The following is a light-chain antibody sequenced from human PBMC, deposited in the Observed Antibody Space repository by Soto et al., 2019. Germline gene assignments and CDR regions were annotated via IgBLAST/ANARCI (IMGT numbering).Light chain of an antibody. CDR2: GAS. CDR1: QSVGSN. J-gene: IGKJ2*01. V-gene: IGKV3-15*01. CDR3: QQYNGGPPRT. Sequence: EIVMAQSPATLSVSPGERATLSCRASQSVGSNLAWYQQKRGLAPRLLIYGASTRATGVPARFSGSGSGTEFTLTISSLQAEDFAVYYCQQYNGGPPRTCGQGTKL.